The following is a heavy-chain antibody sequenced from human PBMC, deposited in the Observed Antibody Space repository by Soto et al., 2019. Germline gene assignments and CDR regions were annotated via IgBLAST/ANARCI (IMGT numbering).Heavy chain of an antibody. CDR2: INDSGNI. D-gene: IGHD3-10*01. J-gene: IGHJ6*03. V-gene: IGHV4-34*01. CDR1: GGSFSGYQ. CDR3: ARGLILWFGELSRRGGYYYYMDV. Sequence: QVQLQQWGAGLLKPSETLSLTCAVYGGSFSGYQWTWIRQTPGKGLEWIGEINDSGNINYNPSLKRRVTILVDTAKTPISLMLSSVTAADTAVYYCARGLILWFGELSRRGGYYYYMDVWGKGTAVTVSS.